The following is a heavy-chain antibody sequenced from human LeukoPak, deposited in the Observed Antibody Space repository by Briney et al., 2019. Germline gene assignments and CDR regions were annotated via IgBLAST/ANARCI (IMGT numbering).Heavy chain of an antibody. CDR3: ARLYGSGSYYNY. D-gene: IGHD3-10*01. CDR2: INHSGST. J-gene: IGHJ4*02. Sequence: PSETLSLTCTVYGGSFSGYYWSWIRQPPGKGLEWIGEINHSGSTNYNPSLKSRVTISIDTSKNQFSLKLSSVTAADTAVYYCARLYGSGSYYNYWGQGTLVTVSS. V-gene: IGHV4-34*01. CDR1: GGSFSGYY.